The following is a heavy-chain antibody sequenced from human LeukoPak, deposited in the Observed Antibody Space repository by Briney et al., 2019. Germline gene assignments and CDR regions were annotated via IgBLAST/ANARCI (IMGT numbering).Heavy chain of an antibody. CDR2: ISAYNGNT. V-gene: IGHV1-18*01. J-gene: IGHJ6*02. D-gene: IGHD3-22*01. CDR3: ARDRPHYYDSSGYPRPFVDV. Sequence: ASVKVSCKASGYTFTSYGISWVRQAPGQGLEWMGWISAYNGNTNYAQKLQGRVTMTTDTSTSTAYMELRSLRSDDTAVYHCARDRPHYYDSSGYPRPFVDVWGQGTTVTVSS. CDR1: GYTFTSYG.